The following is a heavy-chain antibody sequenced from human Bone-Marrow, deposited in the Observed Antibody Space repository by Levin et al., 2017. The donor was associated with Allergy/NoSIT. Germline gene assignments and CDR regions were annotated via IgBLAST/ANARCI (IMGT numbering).Heavy chain of an antibody. CDR2: INHSGST. V-gene: IGHV4-34*01. Sequence: SETLSLTCAVYGGSFSGYYWSWIRQPPGKGLEWIGEINHSGSTNYNPSLKSRVTISVDTSKNQFSLKLSSVTAADTAVYYCARRDGYNYPRLGYWGQGTLVTVSS. D-gene: IGHD5-24*01. J-gene: IGHJ4*02. CDR1: GGSFSGYY. CDR3: ARRDGYNYPRLGY.